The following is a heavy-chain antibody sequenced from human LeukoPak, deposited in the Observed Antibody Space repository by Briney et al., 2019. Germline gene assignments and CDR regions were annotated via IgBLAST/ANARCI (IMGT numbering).Heavy chain of an antibody. D-gene: IGHD2-15*01. CDR3: ARHLSHLGYCSGGSCYNLDAFDI. V-gene: IGHV5-51*01. Sequence: GKSLKISCKGSGYSFTTYWIGWVRQMPGKGLEWMGIVYPGDSDTRYSPSFQGQVTISADKSISTAYLQWGSLKASDTAMYYCARHLSHLGYCSGGSCYNLDAFDIWGQGTMVTVSS. CDR1: GYSFTTYW. J-gene: IGHJ3*02. CDR2: VYPGDSDT.